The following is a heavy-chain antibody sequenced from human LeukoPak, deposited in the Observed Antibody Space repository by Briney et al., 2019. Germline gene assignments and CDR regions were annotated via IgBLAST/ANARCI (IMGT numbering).Heavy chain of an antibody. CDR3: ARVVVSATNWFDP. D-gene: IGHD2-21*02. V-gene: IGHV1-18*01. CDR1: VYTFTNYG. Sequence: ASVKVSFMASVYTFTNYGICWVRQAPGQGLEWMGWISAYNGNTNYAQKLQGRGTMTTDTSTGTVYMELRSLRSDDTAVYYCARVVVSATNWFDPWGQGTLVTVSS. CDR2: ISAYNGNT. J-gene: IGHJ5*02.